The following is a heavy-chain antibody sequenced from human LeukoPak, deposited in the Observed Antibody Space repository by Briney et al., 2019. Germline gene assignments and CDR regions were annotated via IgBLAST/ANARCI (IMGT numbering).Heavy chain of an antibody. CDR1: GFPCNNYG. J-gene: IGHJ6*03. CDR2: ITGSGGST. Sequence: GGSLRLSCAASGFPCNNYGMSWGRQAPGKGLEWVSNITGSGGSTYSADSVKGRLTISRDNSKNTLYHQMNSLRADDTALYYCARHQDSRWYYYYMDVWRKGPTVTVSS. CDR3: ARHQDSRWYYYYMDV. V-gene: IGHV3-23*01. D-gene: IGHD6-13*01.